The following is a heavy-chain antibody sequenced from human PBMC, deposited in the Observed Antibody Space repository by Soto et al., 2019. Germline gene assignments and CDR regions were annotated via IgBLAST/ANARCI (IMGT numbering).Heavy chain of an antibody. CDR1: GFTFSSYA. V-gene: IGHV3-23*01. Sequence: GGSLRLSCAASGFTFSSYAMSWVRQAPGKGLEWVSAISGSGGSTYYADSVKGRFTISRDNSKNTLYLQMNSLRAEDTAVYYCPQELTANYGPVNDYWGQGTPVTVSS. CDR2: ISGSGGST. CDR3: PQELTANYGPVNDY. D-gene: IGHD4-17*01. J-gene: IGHJ4*02.